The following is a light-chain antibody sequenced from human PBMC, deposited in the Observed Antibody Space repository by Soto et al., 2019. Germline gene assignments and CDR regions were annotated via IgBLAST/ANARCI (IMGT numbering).Light chain of an antibody. CDR1: NIAGKS. CDR2: NDF. J-gene: IGLJ1*01. V-gene: IGLV3-21*02. CDR3: CSYAGGLTSAAYV. Sequence: SYELTQPPSVSVAPGQTARLTCGGNNIAGKSVHWYQQKPGQAPVLVVYNDFDRPSGVSNRFSGSKSVNTASLTISGLRAEDEADYYCCSYAGGLTSAAYVFGTATKLTVL.